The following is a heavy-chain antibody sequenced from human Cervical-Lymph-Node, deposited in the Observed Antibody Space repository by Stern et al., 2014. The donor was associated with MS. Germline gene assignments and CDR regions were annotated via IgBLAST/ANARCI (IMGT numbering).Heavy chain of an antibody. Sequence: VQLVESGPGLVKPSQTLSLTCTVSGGSLRSDNYYWTWIRQHPGKGLEWIGHIYYSGTTYYNPSLKSRVTISIDTSKNQFSLNLNSVTAADTAMYYCARDQFTTSLDVWGQGTTVTVSS. J-gene: IGHJ6*02. V-gene: IGHV4-31*03. CDR3: ARDQFTTSLDV. D-gene: IGHD2-2*01. CDR2: IYYSGTT. CDR1: GGSLRSDNYY.